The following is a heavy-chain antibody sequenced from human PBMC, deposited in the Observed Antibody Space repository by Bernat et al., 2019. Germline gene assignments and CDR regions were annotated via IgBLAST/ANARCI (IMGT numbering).Heavy chain of an antibody. J-gene: IGHJ5*02. CDR2: IIPIFGTA. D-gene: IGHD3-10*01. CDR1: GYTFSSYA. V-gene: IGHV1-69*13. CDR3: ARDPVPLLGESWFDP. Sequence: QVQLVQSGAEVKKPGASVKVSCKASGYTFSSYAISWVRQAPGQGLEWMGGIIPIFGTANYAQKFQGRVTITADKSTSTAYMELSSLRSEDTAVYYCARDPVPLLGESWFDPWGQGTLVTVSS.